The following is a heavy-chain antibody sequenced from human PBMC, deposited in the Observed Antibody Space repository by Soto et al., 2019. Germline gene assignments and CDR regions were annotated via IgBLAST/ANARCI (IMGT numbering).Heavy chain of an antibody. CDR3: AKAAGYCVSTTCPWYYLDY. CDR1: GFTFSRHG. Sequence: QVQVVESGGGVVQPGRSLRLSCAASGFTFSRHGMHWVRQAPGKGLEWVAVISYDGSHEYYADSVKGRFTISRDNSRNTVYLQMNRLRADDTAVYYCAKAAGYCVSTTCPWYYLDYWGQGTLVTVSS. CDR2: ISYDGSHE. V-gene: IGHV3-30*18. D-gene: IGHD2-2*01. J-gene: IGHJ4*02.